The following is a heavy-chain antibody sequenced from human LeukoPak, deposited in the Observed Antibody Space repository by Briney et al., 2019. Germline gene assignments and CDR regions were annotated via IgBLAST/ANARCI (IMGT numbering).Heavy chain of an antibody. D-gene: IGHD2-21*02. CDR3: ARDGEAPVVVTNCFDY. Sequence: GGSLRLSCAASGFTFSSYAMHWVRQAPGKGLEWVAVISYDGSNKDYADSVKGRFTISRDNSKNTLYLQMNSLRAEDTAVYYCARDGEAPVVVTNCFDYWGQGTLVTVSS. V-gene: IGHV3-30-3*01. CDR2: ISYDGSNK. J-gene: IGHJ4*02. CDR1: GFTFSSYA.